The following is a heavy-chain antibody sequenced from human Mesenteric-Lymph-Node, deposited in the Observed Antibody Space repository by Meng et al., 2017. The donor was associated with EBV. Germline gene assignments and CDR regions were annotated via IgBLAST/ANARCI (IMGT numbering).Heavy chain of an antibody. Sequence: QLLLXXPVLXQPSGPLSLXXGVSGGSVXXXFWSWTRQPPGKGLEWIGEINRVGSTNYNPSLKSRLTMSVDTSKNHFSLKLTSVTAADTAVYYCVRCGAVTLVQGGPDHWGQGTLVTVSS. V-gene: IGHV4-34*01. CDR3: VRCGAVTLVQGGPDH. CDR1: GGSVXXXF. D-gene: IGHD3-10*01. J-gene: IGHJ4*02. CDR2: INRVGST.